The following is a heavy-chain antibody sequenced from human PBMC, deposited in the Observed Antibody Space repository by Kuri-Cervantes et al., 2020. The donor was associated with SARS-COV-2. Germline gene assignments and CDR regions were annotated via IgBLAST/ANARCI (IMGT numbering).Heavy chain of an antibody. J-gene: IGHJ5*02. Sequence: GESLKISCAASGFTFSSYAMGWVRQAPGKGLEWVSSISSRGDSTYYADSVRGRFTISRDNSKNTLYLQMNSLRAEDTAVYYCARDLHCSSTSCYSPWFDPWGQGTLVTVSS. CDR3: ARDLHCSSTSCYSPWFDP. V-gene: IGHV3-23*01. CDR2: ISSRGDST. D-gene: IGHD2-2*01. CDR1: GFTFSSYA.